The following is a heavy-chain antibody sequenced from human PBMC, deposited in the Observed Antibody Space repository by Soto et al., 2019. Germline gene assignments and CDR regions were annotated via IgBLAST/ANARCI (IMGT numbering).Heavy chain of an antibody. CDR1: GYTFTSYG. J-gene: IGHJ6*02. D-gene: IGHD3-3*01. Sequence: VASVKVSCKASGYTFTSYGISWVRQAPGQGLEWMGWISAYNGNTNYAQKLQGRVTMTTDTSTSTAYMELRSLRSDDTAVYYCARDRFWSGPYYYYYYCTDVWGQGTTVTVSS. CDR2: ISAYNGNT. V-gene: IGHV1-18*01. CDR3: ARDRFWSGPYYYYYYCTDV.